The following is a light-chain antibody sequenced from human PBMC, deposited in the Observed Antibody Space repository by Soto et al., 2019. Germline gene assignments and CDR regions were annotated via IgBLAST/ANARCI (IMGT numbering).Light chain of an antibody. J-gene: IGLJ2*01. CDR1: SSDVGGYHY. Sequence: QSALTQPASVSGSPGQSITISCTGTSSDVGGYHYVSWYQQHPGKAPKLMIYDVSNWPSGVSNRFSGSKSGNTASLTISGLQAEDEADYYCSSYSTSSTRVVFGGGTQLTVL. V-gene: IGLV2-14*01. CDR2: DVS. CDR3: SSYSTSSTRVV.